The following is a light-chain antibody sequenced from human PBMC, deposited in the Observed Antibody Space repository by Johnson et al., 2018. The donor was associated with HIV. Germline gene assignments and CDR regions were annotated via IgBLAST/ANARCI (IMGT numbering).Light chain of an antibody. Sequence: QAVLTQPPSVSAAPGQRVNISCSGNISNIESYFVSWYQQLPGAAPTLLIYEDNKRPSGIPDRFSGSKSGATATLGITGLQTGDEADYYCGIWDASLSPLYVVGSGTTNTVL. CDR3: GIWDASLSPLYV. J-gene: IGLJ1*01. CDR1: ISNIESYF. CDR2: EDN. V-gene: IGLV1-51*02.